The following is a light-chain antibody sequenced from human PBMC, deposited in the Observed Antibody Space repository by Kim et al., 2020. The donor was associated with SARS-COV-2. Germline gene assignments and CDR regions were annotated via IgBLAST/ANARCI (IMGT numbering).Light chain of an antibody. V-gene: IGKV2-28*01. CDR2: LGS. Sequence: DIVMTQSPLSLPVTPGEPASISCRSSQSLLHTNGYNYLDWYLQKPGQSPQLLIYLGSNRASGVPDKFSGSGSGRDFTLKISGVAAEDVGVYYCMQGLQTGTFGQGTKVDIK. J-gene: IGKJ1*01. CDR1: QSLLHTNGYNY. CDR3: MQGLQTGT.